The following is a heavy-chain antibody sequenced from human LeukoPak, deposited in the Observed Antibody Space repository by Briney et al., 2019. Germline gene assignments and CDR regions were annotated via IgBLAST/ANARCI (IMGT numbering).Heavy chain of an antibody. CDR1: GGSFSGYY. V-gene: IGHV4-34*01. J-gene: IGHJ6*03. D-gene: IGHD2-15*01. CDR2: INHSGST. Sequence: PSETLSLTCAVYGGSFSGYYWSWIRQPPGKGLEWIGDINHSGSTNYNPSLKRRVTISVDTSKNKFSLKLSSVTAADTAVYYCAREYCSGGSCYGNYYYYMDVWGKGTTVTVSS. CDR3: AREYCSGGSCYGNYYYYMDV.